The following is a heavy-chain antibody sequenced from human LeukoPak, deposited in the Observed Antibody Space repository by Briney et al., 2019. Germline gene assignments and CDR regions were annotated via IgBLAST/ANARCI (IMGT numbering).Heavy chain of an antibody. V-gene: IGHV1-2*02. Sequence: GASVKVSCKASGYTFTGYYIHWVRQAPGQGLEWMGWINPNSGGTSYAQKFQGRVTMTRDTSITTAYTELSSLRFDDTAVYYCARVFYCSGGICYLNYWGQGTLVTVSS. CDR2: INPNSGGT. CDR1: GYTFTGYY. D-gene: IGHD2-8*02. CDR3: ARVFYCSGGICYLNY. J-gene: IGHJ4*02.